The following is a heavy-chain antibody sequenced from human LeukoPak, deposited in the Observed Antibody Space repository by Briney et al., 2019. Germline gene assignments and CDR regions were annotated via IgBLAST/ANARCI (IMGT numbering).Heavy chain of an antibody. Sequence: SETLSLTCAVYGGSFSGYYWSWIRQPPGKGLEWIGEINHSGSTNYNPSLKSRVTISVDTSKNQFSLKLSSVTAADTAVYYCARHESRIFRMSRWFDPWGQGTLVTVSS. CDR1: GGSFSGYY. CDR3: ARHESRIFRMSRWFDP. CDR2: INHSGST. J-gene: IGHJ5*02. V-gene: IGHV4-34*01. D-gene: IGHD2-15*01.